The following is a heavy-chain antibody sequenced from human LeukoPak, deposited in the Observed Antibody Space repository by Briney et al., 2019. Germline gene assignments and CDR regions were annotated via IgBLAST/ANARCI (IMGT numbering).Heavy chain of an antibody. CDR2: IYTSGST. V-gene: IGHV4-4*07. D-gene: IGHD3-3*01. CDR3: ASLYISWSGYSPYHFDY. Sequence: SETLSLTCTVSGGSISSYYWSWIRQPAGKGLEWIGRIYTSGSTNYNPSLKSRVTMSVDTSKNQFSLKLSSVTAADTAVYYCASLYISWSGYSPYHFDYWGQGTLVTVSS. CDR1: GGSISSYY. J-gene: IGHJ4*02.